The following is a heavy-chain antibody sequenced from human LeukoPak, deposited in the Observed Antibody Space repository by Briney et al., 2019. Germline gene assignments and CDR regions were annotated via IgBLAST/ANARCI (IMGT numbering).Heavy chain of an antibody. V-gene: IGHV1-8*01. D-gene: IGHD6-19*01. Sequence: ASVKVFCKASGYTFTSYDINWVRQATGQGLEWMGWMNPNSGNTGYAQKFQGRVTMTRNTSTTTAYMELSSLTAEDTAVYYCARGPHTSGWPQHYYWGQGTLVTVSS. CDR1: GYTFTSYD. CDR3: ARGPHTSGWPQHYY. CDR2: MNPNSGNT. J-gene: IGHJ4*02.